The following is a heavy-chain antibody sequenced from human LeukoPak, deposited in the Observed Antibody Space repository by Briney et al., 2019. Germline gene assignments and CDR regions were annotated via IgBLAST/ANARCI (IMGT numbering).Heavy chain of an antibody. Sequence: SVKVSCKASGGTFSSYAISWVRQAPGQGLEWMGGTIPIFGTANYAQKFQGRVTITADESTSTAYMELSSLRSEDTAVYYCARASDCSSTSCQGYYYYGMDVWGKGTTVTVSS. J-gene: IGHJ6*04. CDR1: GGTFSSYA. CDR2: TIPIFGTA. V-gene: IGHV1-69*01. D-gene: IGHD2-2*01. CDR3: ARASDCSSTSCQGYYYYGMDV.